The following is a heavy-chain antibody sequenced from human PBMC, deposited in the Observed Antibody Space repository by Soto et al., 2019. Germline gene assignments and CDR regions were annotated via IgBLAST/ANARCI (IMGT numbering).Heavy chain of an antibody. V-gene: IGHV3-23*01. D-gene: IGHD6-13*01. Sequence: ESLKISCAASGFTFSSYAMSWVRQAPGKGLEWVSAISGSGGSTYYADSVKGRFTISRDNSKNTLYLQMNSLRAEDTAVYYCAKVRSSSGRYYFDYWGQGTLVTV. CDR3: AKVRSSSGRYYFDY. CDR2: ISGSGGST. CDR1: GFTFSSYA. J-gene: IGHJ4*02.